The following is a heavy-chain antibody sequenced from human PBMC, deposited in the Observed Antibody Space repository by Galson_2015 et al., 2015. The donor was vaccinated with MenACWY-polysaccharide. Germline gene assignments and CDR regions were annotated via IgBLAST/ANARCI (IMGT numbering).Heavy chain of an antibody. V-gene: IGHV3-30-3*01. J-gene: IGHJ5*02. D-gene: IGHD6-19*01. CDR2: ISSDGDDK. Sequence: LRLSCAAAGFNFNIHTMPWVRQAPGKGLEWVALISSDGDDKYYADSVKGRFTISRDNHKNMVFLEMNSLRAEDTAVYYCVRDGGGGNGWYWFDLWGQGTRVTVSS. CDR1: GFNFNIHT. CDR3: VRDGGGGNGWYWFDL.